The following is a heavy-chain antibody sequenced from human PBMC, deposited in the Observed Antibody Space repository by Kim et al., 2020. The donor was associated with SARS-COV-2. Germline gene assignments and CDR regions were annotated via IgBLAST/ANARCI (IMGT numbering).Heavy chain of an antibody. D-gene: IGHD6-25*01. CDR3: ARGRLQNFDY. J-gene: IGHJ4*02. CDR2: ST. Sequence: STNYNPSLKSRVTISVDTSKNQFSLKLSSVTAADTAVYYCARGRLQNFDYWGQGTLVTVSS. V-gene: IGHV4-59*09.